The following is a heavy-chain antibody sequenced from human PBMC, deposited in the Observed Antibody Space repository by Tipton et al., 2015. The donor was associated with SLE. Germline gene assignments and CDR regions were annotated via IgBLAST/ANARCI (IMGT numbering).Heavy chain of an antibody. J-gene: IGHJ4*02. D-gene: IGHD2-2*01. CDR2: IYYSGST. Sequence: LRLSCTVSGGSISSSSYYWGWIRQPPGKGLEWIGSIYYSGSTYYNPSLKSRVTISVDTSKNQSSLKLSSVTAADTAVYYCARVPSVVVPAALFDYWGQGTLVTVSS. CDR3: ARVPSVVVPAALFDY. V-gene: IGHV4-39*07. CDR1: GGSISSSSYY.